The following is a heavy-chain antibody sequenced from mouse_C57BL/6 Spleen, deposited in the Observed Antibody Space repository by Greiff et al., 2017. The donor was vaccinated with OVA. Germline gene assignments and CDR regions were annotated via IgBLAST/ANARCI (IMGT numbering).Heavy chain of an antibody. V-gene: IGHV1-82*01. CDR2: IYPGDGDT. CDR1: GYAFSSSW. Sequence: VKLQESGPELVKPGASVKISCKASGYAFSSSWMNWVKQRPGKGLEWIGRIYPGDGDTNYNGKFKGKATLTADKSSSTAYMQLSSLTSEDSAVYFCARMGKYYAMDYWGQGTSVTVSS. CDR3: ARMGKYYAMDY. J-gene: IGHJ4*01.